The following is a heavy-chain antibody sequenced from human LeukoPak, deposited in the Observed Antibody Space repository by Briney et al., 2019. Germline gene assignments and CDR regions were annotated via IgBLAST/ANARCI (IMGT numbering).Heavy chain of an antibody. Sequence: GASVKVSCKASGYTFTSYYMHWVRQAPGQGLEWMGWINPNSGDTNYAQKLQGRVTMTTDTSTSTAYMELRSLRSDDTAVYYCAREVDTAMVNWGQGTLVTVSS. D-gene: IGHD5-18*01. CDR1: GYTFTSYY. CDR3: AREVDTAMVN. J-gene: IGHJ4*02. V-gene: IGHV1-18*04. CDR2: INPNSGDT.